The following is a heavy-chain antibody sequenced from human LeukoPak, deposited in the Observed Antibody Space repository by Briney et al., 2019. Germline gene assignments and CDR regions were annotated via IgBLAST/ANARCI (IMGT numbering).Heavy chain of an antibody. CDR2: INPNSGGT. Sequence: VASVKVSCKASGYTFTGYYMHWVRQAPGQGLEWMGWINPNSGGTNYAQKFQGRVTMTRDTSISAAYMELSRLRSDDTAVYYCAREPDIVVVPAAIDTGGTVGNWGQGTLVTVSS. CDR3: AREPDIVVVPAAIDTGGTVGN. CDR1: GYTFTGYY. D-gene: IGHD2-2*02. J-gene: IGHJ4*02. V-gene: IGHV1-2*02.